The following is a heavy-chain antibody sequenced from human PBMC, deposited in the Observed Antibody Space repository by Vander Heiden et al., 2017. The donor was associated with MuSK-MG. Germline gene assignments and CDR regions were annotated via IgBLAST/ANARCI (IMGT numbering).Heavy chain of an antibody. CDR2: IYYSGST. D-gene: IGHD3-10*01. J-gene: IGHJ4*02. CDR1: GGSISSYY. V-gene: IGHV4-59*01. Sequence: QVQLQESGPGLVKPSEPLSLTCTVSGGSISSYYWSWIRQPPGKGLEWIGYIYYSGSTNYNPSLKSRVTISVDTSKNQFSRKLRSVTAADTAVYLCTRGRAGGLGEFIDYWCQGTLVTVSS. CDR3: TRGRAGGLGEFIDY.